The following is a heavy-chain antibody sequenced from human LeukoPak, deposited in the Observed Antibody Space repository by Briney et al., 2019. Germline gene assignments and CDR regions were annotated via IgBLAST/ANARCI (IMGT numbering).Heavy chain of an antibody. D-gene: IGHD6-13*01. J-gene: IGHJ4*02. CDR3: ARVGSSWYWDDY. Sequence: SETLSLTCAVSDYSVTSAYYWGWIRQLPGKELEWIGSIFHGETTYYNPSLESRVTISVDPSKNQFSLRLTPVTAADTAVYYCARVGSSWYWDDYWGQGTLVTVSS. CDR1: DYSVTSAYY. V-gene: IGHV4-38-2*01. CDR2: IFHGETT.